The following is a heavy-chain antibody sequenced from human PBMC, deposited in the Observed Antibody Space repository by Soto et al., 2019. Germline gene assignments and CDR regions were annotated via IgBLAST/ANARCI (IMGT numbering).Heavy chain of an antibody. V-gene: IGHV4-59*01. Sequence: RSLTCTVSGGSISSYYWSWVRQPPGKGLEWIGYIYYSGTHSYNPSLKSRLTISLDTSKNQFSLELNSVTAAGTAVYFCARVQMATLYFDYWGQGTLVTVS. CDR3: ARVQMATLYFDY. J-gene: IGHJ4*02. D-gene: IGHD5-12*01. CDR1: GGSISSYY. CDR2: IYYSGTH.